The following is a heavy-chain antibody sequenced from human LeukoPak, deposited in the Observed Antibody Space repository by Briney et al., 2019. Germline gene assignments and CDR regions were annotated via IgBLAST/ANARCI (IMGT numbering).Heavy chain of an antibody. V-gene: IGHV3-48*03. J-gene: IGHJ4*02. CDR3: ALTLVGAQPLDY. D-gene: IGHD1-26*01. CDR2: ISSSGSTI. CDR1: GFTSSSYE. Sequence: PGGSLRLSCAASGFTSSSYEMNWVRQAPGKGLEWVSYISSSGSTIYYADSVKGRFTISRDNAKNSLYLQMNSLRAEDTAVYYCALTLVGAQPLDYWGQGTLVTVSS.